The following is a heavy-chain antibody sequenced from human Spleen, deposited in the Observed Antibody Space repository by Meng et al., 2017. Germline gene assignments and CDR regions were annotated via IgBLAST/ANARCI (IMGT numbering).Heavy chain of an antibody. V-gene: IGHV3-66*02. Sequence: EVQLVGSGGGLATPGGSLRRSCAASGFTVSSNYMSWVRQAPGKGLEWVSVIYSGGSTYYADSVKGRFTISRDNSKNTVYLQMDSLRAEDTAVYYCARDLSYFDLWGRGTLVTVSS. CDR1: GFTVSSNY. CDR2: IYSGGST. CDR3: ARDLSYFDL. D-gene: IGHD2/OR15-2a*01. J-gene: IGHJ2*01.